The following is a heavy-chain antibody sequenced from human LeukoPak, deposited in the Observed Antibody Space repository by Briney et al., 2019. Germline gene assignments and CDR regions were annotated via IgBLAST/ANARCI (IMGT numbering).Heavy chain of an antibody. CDR3: TTLNDGSCPN. V-gene: IGHV3-15*01. CDR1: GFIFSSYA. CDR2: IKSKTDGGTT. Sequence: GGSLRLSCAAFGFIFSSYAMSWVRQAPGKGLESIGRIKSKTDGGTTDYAAPVKGRFTISRDDSKNTLYLQMNSLKTEDTAVYYCTTLNDGSCPNWGQGALVTVSS. J-gene: IGHJ4*02. D-gene: IGHD2-15*01.